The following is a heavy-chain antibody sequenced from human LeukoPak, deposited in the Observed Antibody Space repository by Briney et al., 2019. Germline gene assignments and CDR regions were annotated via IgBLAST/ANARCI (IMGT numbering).Heavy chain of an antibody. J-gene: IGHJ5*02. CDR3: ARGRIRACSGGSCYPNWFDP. Sequence: SETLSLTCTVSGGSISSRSDYWGWIRQPPGKGLEWIGNIFYGGSTYYNPSLKSRVTISVDTSKTQFSLKLTSVTAADTAVYYCARGRIRACSGGSCYPNWFDPWGQGTLVTVSS. CDR1: GGSISSRSDY. V-gene: IGHV4-39*01. D-gene: IGHD2-15*01. CDR2: IFYGGST.